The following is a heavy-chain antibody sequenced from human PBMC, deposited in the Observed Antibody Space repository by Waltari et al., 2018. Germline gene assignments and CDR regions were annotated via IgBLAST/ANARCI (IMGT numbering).Heavy chain of an antibody. V-gene: IGHV3-23*04. D-gene: IGHD3-22*01. CDR1: GFTFSSYA. Sequence: EVQLVESGGGLVQPGGSLRLSCAASGFTFSSYAMSWVRQAPGKGLEWVSAISGSGGSTYYADSVKGRFTISRDNSKNTLYLQMNSLRAEDTAVYYCAKPSGYYKAGRDAFDIWGQGTMVTVSS. CDR2: ISGSGGST. CDR3: AKPSGYYKAGRDAFDI. J-gene: IGHJ3*02.